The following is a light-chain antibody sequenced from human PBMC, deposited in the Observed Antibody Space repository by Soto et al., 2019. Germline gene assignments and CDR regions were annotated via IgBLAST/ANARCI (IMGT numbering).Light chain of an antibody. CDR3: CSYAGTFWV. J-gene: IGLJ3*02. V-gene: IGLV2-11*01. Sequence: QSALTQPRSVSGSPGQSVTISCTGTSSDVGAYNYVSWYQQHPGNAPKLMIYDVHNRPSGVPDRFSGSKSGNTASLTISGLQDEDEADYYCCSYAGTFWVFGGGTKVTVL. CDR2: DVH. CDR1: SSDVGAYNY.